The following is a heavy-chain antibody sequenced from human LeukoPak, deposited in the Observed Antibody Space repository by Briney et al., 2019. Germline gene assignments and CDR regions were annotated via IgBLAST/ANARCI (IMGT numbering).Heavy chain of an antibody. CDR1: GFTFSDAW. D-gene: IGHD2-21*02. CDR2: IKSKNAGGTT. Sequence: GGSLRLSCAGYGFTFSDAWVNWVRQPPGKGLEWVGLIKSKNAGGTTDYTAPVKGRFTMSRDDSKNTVYLQTNSLKTEDTAVYYCTTGFGGDYGGWGQGTLVTVSS. V-gene: IGHV3-15*01. J-gene: IGHJ4*02. CDR3: TTGFGGDYGG.